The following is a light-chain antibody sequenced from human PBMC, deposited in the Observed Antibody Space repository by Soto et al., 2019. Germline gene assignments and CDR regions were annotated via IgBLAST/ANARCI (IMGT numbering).Light chain of an antibody. Sequence: QAVVTQPPSVSGAPGQRVTISCTGSSSNIGAGYDVHWYQQLPGTAPKLLLYGNTNRPSGVPDRFSGSKSGSSASLAISGLPAWGGGDYYCQSYDNSLSASVFGGGTKLTVL. CDR2: GNT. V-gene: IGLV1-40*01. CDR3: QSYDNSLSASV. CDR1: SSNIGAGYD. J-gene: IGLJ3*02.